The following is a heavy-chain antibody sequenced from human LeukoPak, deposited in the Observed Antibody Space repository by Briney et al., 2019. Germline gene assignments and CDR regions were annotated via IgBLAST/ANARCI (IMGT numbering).Heavy chain of an antibody. Sequence: SETLSLTCTVSGYSISSGYYWGWIRQPPGKGLEWIGSIYHSGSTYYNPSLKSRVTISVDTSKNQFSLKLSSVTAADTAVYYCARGIAAAAIDYWGQGTLVTVSS. J-gene: IGHJ4*02. V-gene: IGHV4-38-2*02. CDR2: IYHSGST. CDR3: ARGIAAAAIDY. D-gene: IGHD6-25*01. CDR1: GYSISSGYY.